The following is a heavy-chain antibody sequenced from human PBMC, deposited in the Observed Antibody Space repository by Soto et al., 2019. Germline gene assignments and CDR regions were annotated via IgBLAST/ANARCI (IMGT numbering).Heavy chain of an antibody. CDR2: IYYSGSA. V-gene: IGHV4-61*08. D-gene: IGHD2-15*01. Sequence: SETLSLTCTVSGGSIISGDYYCSWIRQPPGKGLEWIGYIYYSGSANYNPSLKSRVTILVDTSKNQFSLKLSSVTAADTAVYYCARAGAATLSDYWGQGTLVTVSS. J-gene: IGHJ4*02. CDR1: GGSIISGDYY. CDR3: ARAGAATLSDY.